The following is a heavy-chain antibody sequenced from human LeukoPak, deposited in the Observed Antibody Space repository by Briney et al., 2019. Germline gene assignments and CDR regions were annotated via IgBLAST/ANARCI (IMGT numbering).Heavy chain of an antibody. Sequence: GGSLRLSCTASGFSFGDYAMSWVRQAPEKGLEWVGFIRSKAYGATTEYAASVKGRFTISRDDSESIAYLQMNSLKTEDTAVYSCTCQWLSRGYFDYWGQGTLVTVSS. J-gene: IGHJ4*02. D-gene: IGHD6-19*01. CDR2: IRSKAYGATT. V-gene: IGHV3-49*04. CDR1: GFSFGDYA. CDR3: TCQWLSRGYFDY.